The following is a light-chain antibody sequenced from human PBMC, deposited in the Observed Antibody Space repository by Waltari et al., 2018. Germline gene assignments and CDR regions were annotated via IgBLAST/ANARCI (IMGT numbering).Light chain of an antibody. CDR2: EVT. CDR1: SSDVGGDNY. Sequence: QSALTQPPSASGSPGQSVTISCTGTSSDVGGDNYVSWYQPHPGKAPQLMISEVTKRPSGVPDRFSGSKSGNTASLTVSGLQAEDEADYYCSSYAGSNNLVFGGGTKLTVL. V-gene: IGLV2-8*01. CDR3: SSYAGSNNLV. J-gene: IGLJ2*01.